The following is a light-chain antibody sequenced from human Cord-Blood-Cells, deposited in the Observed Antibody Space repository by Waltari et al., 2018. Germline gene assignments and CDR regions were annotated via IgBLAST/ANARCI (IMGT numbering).Light chain of an antibody. J-gene: IGKJ3*01. V-gene: IGKV4-1*01. Sequence: DIVMTQSPDSLAVSLGERATINCKSSQSVLYSSNNKNYLAWYQQKPGQPPKLLICWASTRAAGVPDRFSGSGSGKYVTITSSSLQAEDAAVYYCQQYYSTPFTFGPGTKVDIK. CDR1: QSVLYSSNNKNY. CDR2: WAS. CDR3: QQYYSTPFT.